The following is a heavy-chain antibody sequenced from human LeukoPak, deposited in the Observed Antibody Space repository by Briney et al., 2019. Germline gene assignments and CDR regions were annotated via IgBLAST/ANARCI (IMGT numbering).Heavy chain of an antibody. CDR1: GYTFTSYA. J-gene: IGHJ4*02. CDR2: ISAGNGNT. V-gene: IGHV1-3*01. CDR3: ARWYCSSTSCYFDY. D-gene: IGHD2-2*01. Sequence: ASVKVSCKASGYTFTSYAMHWVRQAPGQRLEWMGWISAGNGNTKYSQKFQDRVTITRNTSISTAYMELGSLRSEDTAVYYCARWYCSSTSCYFDYWGQGTLVTVSS.